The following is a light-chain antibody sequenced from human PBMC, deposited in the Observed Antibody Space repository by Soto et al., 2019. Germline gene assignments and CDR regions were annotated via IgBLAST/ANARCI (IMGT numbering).Light chain of an antibody. Sequence: PGPGPSLLIYGASSRATGIPDRFSGSGSGTEFTLTVDRLEPEDFAVYYCHQYGSSPQTFGRGSKV. CDR2: GAS. CDR3: HQYGSSPQT. J-gene: IGKJ1*01. V-gene: IGKV3-20*01.